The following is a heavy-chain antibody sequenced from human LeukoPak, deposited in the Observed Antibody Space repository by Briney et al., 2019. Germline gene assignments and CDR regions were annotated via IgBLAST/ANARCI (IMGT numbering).Heavy chain of an antibody. CDR1: GGYISSYY. V-gene: IGHV4-59*01. J-gene: IGHJ4*02. CDR2: IFYSGST. D-gene: IGHD2-15*01. Sequence: PSETLSLTCTVSGGYISSYYWSWIRQPPGKGLEWLGYIFYSGSTSYNPSLNGRVTISIDTSKNQFSLKLTSVTAADTAVYYCARGIEQLPLLHYWGEGTLVTVSS. CDR3: ARGIEQLPLLHY.